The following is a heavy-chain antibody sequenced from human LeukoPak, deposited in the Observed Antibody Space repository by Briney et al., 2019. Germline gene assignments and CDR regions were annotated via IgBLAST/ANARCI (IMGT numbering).Heavy chain of an antibody. CDR3: ARGFHGCSSTSCYYYYYYMDV. D-gene: IGHD2-2*01. CDR2: ISSSSSYI. J-gene: IGHJ6*03. Sequence: GGSLRLSCAASGFTFSSYSMNWVRQAPGKGLEWVSSISSSSSYIYYADSVKGRFTISRDNSKNTLYLQMNSLRAEDTAVYYCARGFHGCSSTSCYYYYYYMDVWGKGTTVTISS. CDR1: GFTFSSYS. V-gene: IGHV3-21*04.